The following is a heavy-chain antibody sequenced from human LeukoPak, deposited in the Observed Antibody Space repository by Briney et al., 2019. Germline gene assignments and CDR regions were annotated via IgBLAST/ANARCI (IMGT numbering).Heavy chain of an antibody. CDR3: ASLAVAGTLRLDY. CDR1: GGSISSYY. V-gene: IGHV4-59*01. CDR2: IYYSGST. D-gene: IGHD6-19*01. J-gene: IGHJ4*02. Sequence: SETLSLTCTVSGGSISSYYWSWVRQPPGKGLEWIGYIYYSGSTNYNPSLKSLVTISVDTSKNQFSLKLSSVTAADTAVYSCASLAVAGTLRLDYWGQGTLVTVSS.